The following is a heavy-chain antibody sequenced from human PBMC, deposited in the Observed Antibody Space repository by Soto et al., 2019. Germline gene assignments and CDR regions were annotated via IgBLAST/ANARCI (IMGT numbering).Heavy chain of an antibody. V-gene: IGHV3-48*02. CDR1: GVTFSIFS. J-gene: IGHJ6*02. CDR3: ARPEYSSSSYGMDV. D-gene: IGHD6-6*01. CDR2: VNAAANDI. Sequence: GGSLRLSCAASGVTFSIFSMSWVRQAPGKGLEWISYVNAAANDIYYADSVKGRFTISRDNAKNSLYLQMNSLRDEDTAVYYCARPEYSSSSYGMDVWGQGTTVTVSS.